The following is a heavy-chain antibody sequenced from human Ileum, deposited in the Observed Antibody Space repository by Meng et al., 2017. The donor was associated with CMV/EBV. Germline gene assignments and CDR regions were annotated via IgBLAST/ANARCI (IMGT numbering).Heavy chain of an antibody. D-gene: IGHD3-10*01. CDR1: GFTFSSYA. CDR3: ARVNGGYGPGEP. CDR2: LSYDGTQK. J-gene: IGHJ5*02. V-gene: IGHV3-30*04. Sequence: SCVASGFTFSSYAMHWVRQAPGKGLEWVAVLSYDGTQKYYGDSVKGRFTISRDNPKNTLYLQMNSLRAEDTAVYYCARVNGGYGPGEPWGQGTLVTVSS.